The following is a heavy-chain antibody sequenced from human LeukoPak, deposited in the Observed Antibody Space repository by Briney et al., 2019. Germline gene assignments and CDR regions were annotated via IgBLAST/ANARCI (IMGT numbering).Heavy chain of an antibody. J-gene: IGHJ5*02. V-gene: IGHV4-34*01. Sequence: SSETLSLTCAAYGASFRGYYWSWIRQPPGKGLEWIGEINHSGSTNYNPSLKSRVTISVDTSKNQFPLKLSSVTAADTAVFYCARHYYYGSGSYHWFDPWGQGTLVTVSS. CDR3: ARHYYYGSGSYHWFDP. D-gene: IGHD3-10*01. CDR2: INHSGST. CDR1: GASFRGYY.